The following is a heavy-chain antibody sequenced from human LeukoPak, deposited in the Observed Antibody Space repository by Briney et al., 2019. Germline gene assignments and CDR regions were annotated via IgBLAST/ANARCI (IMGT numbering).Heavy chain of an antibody. CDR2: INHGRGT. J-gene: IGHJ4*02. Sequence: PSETLSLTSAVYGGSFCGYYWSWMRQPPGKGLEWIGEINHGRGTNYNPSLKSRVTISVDTSKNQFSLKLSTVTAANTAVYYWARKPSWLKYEFYNSGQRTPVTVSS. D-gene: IGHD2-2*01. CDR1: GGSFCGYY. V-gene: IGHV4-34*01. CDR3: ARKPSWLKYEFYN.